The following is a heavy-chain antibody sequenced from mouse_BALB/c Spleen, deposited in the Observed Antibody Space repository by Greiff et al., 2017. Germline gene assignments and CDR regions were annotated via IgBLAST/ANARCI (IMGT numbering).Heavy chain of an antibody. J-gene: IGHJ3*01. D-gene: IGHD3-1*01. CDR1: GFTFTDYY. Sequence: DVQLVESGGGLVQPGGSLRLSCATSGFTFTDYYMSWVRQPPGKALEWLGFIRNKANGYTTEYSASVKGRFTISRDNSQSSLYLQMNTLRAEDSATSSCARALPTGTGWFAYWGQGTLVTVSA. CDR2: IRNKANGYTT. CDR3: ARALPTGTGWFAY. V-gene: IGHV7-3*02.